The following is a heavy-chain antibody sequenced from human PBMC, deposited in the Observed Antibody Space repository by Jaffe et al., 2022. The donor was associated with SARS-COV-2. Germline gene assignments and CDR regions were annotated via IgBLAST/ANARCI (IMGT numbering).Heavy chain of an antibody. CDR2: MSHDGGVT. V-gene: IGHV3-64*01. CDR3: ARGGGGQQLPGGTYPVDV. D-gene: IGHD2-2*01. J-gene: IGHJ6*02. Sequence: EVQLVESGGDLVQPGGSLRLSCVASGFAFSNSAMYWVRQAPGRGLEYVAAMSHDGGVTDYASVVKGRFTISRDNSKRTLYLQMGSLRVEDMGLYYCARGGGGQQLPGGTYPVDVWGQGTTVTVS. CDR1: GFAFSNSA.